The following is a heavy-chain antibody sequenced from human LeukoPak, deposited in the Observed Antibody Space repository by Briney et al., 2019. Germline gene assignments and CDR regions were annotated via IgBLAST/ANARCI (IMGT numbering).Heavy chain of an antibody. J-gene: IGHJ4*02. Sequence: ASVKVSCKASGYTFTSYGISWVRQAPGQGLEWMGWISAYNGNTNYAQKLQGRVTMTTDASTSTAYMELRSLRSDDTAVYYCARGSFIVGASPFDYWGQGTLVTVSS. D-gene: IGHD1-26*01. CDR1: GYTFTSYG. CDR3: ARGSFIVGASPFDY. V-gene: IGHV1-18*01. CDR2: ISAYNGNT.